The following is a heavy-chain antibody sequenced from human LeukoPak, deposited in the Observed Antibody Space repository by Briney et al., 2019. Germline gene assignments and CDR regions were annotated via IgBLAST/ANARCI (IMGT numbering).Heavy chain of an antibody. D-gene: IGHD3-22*01. J-gene: IGHJ4*02. CDR3: ASGAYYYDRYYFDY. CDR2: ISAYNGNT. Sequence: GASVKVSCKASGYTFTSYGISWVRQAPGQGLEWMGWISAYNGNTNYAQKLQGRVTMTTDTSTSTAYMELRSLRSDDTAVHYCASGAYYYDRYYFDYWGQGTLVTVSS. V-gene: IGHV1-18*01. CDR1: GYTFTSYG.